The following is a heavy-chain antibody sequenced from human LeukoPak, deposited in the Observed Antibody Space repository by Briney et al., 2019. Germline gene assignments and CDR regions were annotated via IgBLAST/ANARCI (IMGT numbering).Heavy chain of an antibody. CDR1: GGSISSGGYS. V-gene: IGHV4-30-2*01. J-gene: IGHJ4*02. Sequence: SETLSLTCAVSGGSISSGGYSWSWIRQPPGKGLEWIGYIYHSGSTYYNPSLKSRVTISVDRSKNQFSLKLSSVTAADTAVYYCARVHGRFGELFTEYYFDYWGQGTLVTVSS. D-gene: IGHD3-10*01. CDR2: IYHSGST. CDR3: ARVHGRFGELFTEYYFDY.